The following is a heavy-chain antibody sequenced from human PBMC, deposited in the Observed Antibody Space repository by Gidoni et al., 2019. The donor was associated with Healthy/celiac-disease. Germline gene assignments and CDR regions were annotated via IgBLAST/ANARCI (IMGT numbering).Heavy chain of an antibody. CDR3: AREGRIAVALGAFDI. D-gene: IGHD6-19*01. V-gene: IGHV4-61*02. CDR1: GGSISSGSYY. J-gene: IGHJ3*02. CDR2: IYTSGST. Sequence: QVQLQESGPGLVKPSQTLSLTCTVPGGSISSGSYYWSWIRQPAGKGLEWIGRIYTSGSTNYNPSLKSRVTISVDTSKNQFSLKLSSVTAADTAVYYCAREGRIAVALGAFDIWGQGTMVTVSS.